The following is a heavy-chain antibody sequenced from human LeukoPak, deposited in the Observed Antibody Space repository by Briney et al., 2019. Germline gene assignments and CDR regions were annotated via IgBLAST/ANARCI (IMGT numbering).Heavy chain of an antibody. V-gene: IGHV7-4-1*02. CDR3: ARDRSRLRDSSGYFNWFDP. Sequence: ASVKVSCKASGYTFTSYAMNWVRQAPGQGLEWMGWINTNTGNPTYAQGFTGRFVFSLDTSVSTAYLQISSLKAEDTAVYYCARDRSRLRDSSGYFNWFDPWGQGTLVTVSS. CDR2: INTNTGNP. D-gene: IGHD3-22*01. J-gene: IGHJ5*01. CDR1: GYTFTSYA.